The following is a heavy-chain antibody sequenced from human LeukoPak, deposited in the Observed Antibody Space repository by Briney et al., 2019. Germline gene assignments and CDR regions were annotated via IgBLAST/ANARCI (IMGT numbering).Heavy chain of an antibody. CDR2: ISGSGGST. D-gene: IGHD1-26*01. CDR1: GFTFSSYA. V-gene: IGHV3-23*01. CDR3: ARDPQWELHASHFDY. Sequence: PGGSLRLSCAASGFTFSSYAMSWVRQAPGKGLEWVSAISGSGGSTYYADSVKGRFTISRDNAKNSLYLQMNSLRAEDTAVYYCARDPQWELHASHFDYWGQGTLVTVSS. J-gene: IGHJ4*02.